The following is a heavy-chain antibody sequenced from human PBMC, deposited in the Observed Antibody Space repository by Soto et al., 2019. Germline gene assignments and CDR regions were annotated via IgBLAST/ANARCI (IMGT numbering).Heavy chain of an antibody. Sequence: ASVKVSCKASGGTFSSYAISWVRQAPGQGLEWMGGIIPIFGTANYAQKFQGRVTITADKSTSTAYMELSSLRSEDTAVYYCARDVDTAMVTGENWFDPWGQGTLVTVSS. CDR1: GGTFSSYA. V-gene: IGHV1-69*06. CDR3: ARDVDTAMVTGENWFDP. CDR2: IIPIFGTA. D-gene: IGHD5-18*01. J-gene: IGHJ5*02.